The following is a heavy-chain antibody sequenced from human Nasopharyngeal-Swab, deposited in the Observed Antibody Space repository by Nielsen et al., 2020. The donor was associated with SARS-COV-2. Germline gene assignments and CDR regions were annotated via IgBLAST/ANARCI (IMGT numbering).Heavy chain of an antibody. CDR3: AGVLVSLTGDLDS. V-gene: IGHV4-34*01. D-gene: IGHD3-10*01. CDR2: INHSGST. CDR1: GGSFSGYY. Sequence: SETLSLACAVYGGSFSGYYWSWIRQPPGKGLEWIGEINHSGSTNYNPSLKSRVTISVDTSKNQFSLKLSSVTAADTAVYYCAGVLVSLTGDLDSWGQGTPVTVSS. J-gene: IGHJ4*02.